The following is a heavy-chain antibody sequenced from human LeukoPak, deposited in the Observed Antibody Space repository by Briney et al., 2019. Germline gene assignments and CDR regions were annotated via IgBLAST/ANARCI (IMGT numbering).Heavy chain of an antibody. Sequence: GGSLRLSCAASGFTFSSYEMNWVRQAPGKGLEWVSYISSSGSTIYYADSVKGRFTISRDNAKNTLYLQMNSLRAEDAAVYFCAKAPVTSCRGAYCYPFDSWGQGTLVTVSS. V-gene: IGHV3-48*03. CDR1: GFTFSSYE. CDR2: ISSSGSTI. J-gene: IGHJ4*02. D-gene: IGHD2-21*01. CDR3: AKAPVTSCRGAYCYPFDS.